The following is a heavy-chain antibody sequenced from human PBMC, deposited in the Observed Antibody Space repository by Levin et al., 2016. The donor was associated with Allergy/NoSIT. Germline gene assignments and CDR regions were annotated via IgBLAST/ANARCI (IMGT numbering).Heavy chain of an antibody. CDR3: ARETSLRVGMDV. J-gene: IGHJ6*02. Sequence: GESLKISCAASGFTFSSYAMHWVRQAPGKGLEWVAVISYDGSNKYYADSVKGRFTISRDNSKNTLYLQMNSLRAEDTAVYYCARETSLRVGMDVWGQGTTVTVSS. D-gene: IGHD5-12*01. CDR1: GFTFSSYA. V-gene: IGHV3-30*04. CDR2: ISYDGSNK.